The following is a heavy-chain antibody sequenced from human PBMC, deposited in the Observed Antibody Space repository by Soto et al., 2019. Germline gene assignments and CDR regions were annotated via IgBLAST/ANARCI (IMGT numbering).Heavy chain of an antibody. Sequence: SETLSLTCAVSGYSISSGYYWGWIRQPPGKGLEWIATIYHSGTTYSNPSLKSRVTISVDTSKNQFSLKLSSVTAADTAVYYCARGLYYYDSSGYSPDYWGLGTLVTVYS. D-gene: IGHD3-22*01. J-gene: IGHJ4*02. V-gene: IGHV4-38-2*01. CDR2: IYHSGTT. CDR3: ARGLYYYDSSGYSPDY. CDR1: GYSISSGYY.